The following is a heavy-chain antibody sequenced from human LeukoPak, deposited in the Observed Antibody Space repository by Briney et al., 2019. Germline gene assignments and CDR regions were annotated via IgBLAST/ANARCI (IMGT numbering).Heavy chain of an antibody. J-gene: IGHJ6*03. CDR2: MNPNSGNK. V-gene: IGHV1-8*01. D-gene: IGHD6-19*01. Sequence: ASVKVSCKASGYSFTNFDINWVRQATGQGLEWMGWMNPNSGNKGYAQKFQGRVTMTMNTSVTTAYMELSSLRSEDTAVYYCARGPQWRGDYYYMDVWGRGTTVTVSS. CDR3: ARGPQWRGDYYYMDV. CDR1: GYSFTNFD.